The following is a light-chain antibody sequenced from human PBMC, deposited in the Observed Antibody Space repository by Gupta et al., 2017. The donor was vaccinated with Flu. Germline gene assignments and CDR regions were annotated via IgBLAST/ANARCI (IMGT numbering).Light chain of an antibody. CDR2: DAS. CDR3: QQHENWPTWT. Sequence: IVMTQSPGTLSVSPGERVILSCRASQGVTTKVAWYKHKPGQAPRLLLYDASTRATGIPARFSGSGCGKECTLIISSRQSEDFAFYYCQQHENWPTWTFGQGTKVEIK. CDR1: QGVTTK. V-gene: IGKV3-15*01. J-gene: IGKJ1*01.